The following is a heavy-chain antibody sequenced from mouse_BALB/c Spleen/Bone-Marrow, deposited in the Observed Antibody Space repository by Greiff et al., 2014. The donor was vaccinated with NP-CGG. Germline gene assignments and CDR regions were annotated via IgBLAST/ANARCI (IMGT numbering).Heavy chain of an antibody. D-gene: IGHD1-1*01. J-gene: IGHJ4*01. CDR2: IWAGGST. Sequence: QVQLKESGPGLVAPSQSLSITCTVPGFSLTSYGLHWVRQPPGKVLEWLGLIWAGGSTNYNSALMSRLSSSKDNSKSQVFLKMNSLQTDDTAMYYCARGSYYEGAMDYWGQGTSVTVSS. CDR1: GFSLTSYG. V-gene: IGHV2-9*02. CDR3: ARGSYYEGAMDY.